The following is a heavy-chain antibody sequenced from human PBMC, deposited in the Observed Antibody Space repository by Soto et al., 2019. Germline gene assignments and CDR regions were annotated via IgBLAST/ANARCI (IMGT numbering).Heavy chain of an antibody. CDR1: GFTFNNYG. CDR2: VSKSGYT. V-gene: IGHV3-21*01. D-gene: IGHD2-2*01. CDR3: AREDSIIIPAVSDF. Sequence: PGGSLRLSCVVSGFTFNNYGINWVRQAPGKELEWVSSVSKSGYTYYSDSVKGRFTISRDNAENSVSLQMNTLRAEDTAVYYCAREDSIIIPAVSDFWGQGTLVTVSS. J-gene: IGHJ4*02.